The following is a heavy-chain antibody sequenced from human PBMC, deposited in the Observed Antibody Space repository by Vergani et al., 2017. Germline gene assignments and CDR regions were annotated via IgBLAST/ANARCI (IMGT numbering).Heavy chain of an antibody. CDR3: AKDNVPGYYDSSGYCDY. V-gene: IGHV3-23*01. Sequence: EVQLLESGGGLVQPGGSLRLSCEASGFSFPGYAMSWVRQAPGKGLEWVSGVSESGDRTYYADSVKGRFTISRDNSMNKVYVQMSSLRVEDTAVYYCAKDNVPGYYDSSGYCDYWGQGTLVTVSS. J-gene: IGHJ4*02. CDR1: GFSFPGYA. CDR2: VSESGDRT. D-gene: IGHD3-22*01.